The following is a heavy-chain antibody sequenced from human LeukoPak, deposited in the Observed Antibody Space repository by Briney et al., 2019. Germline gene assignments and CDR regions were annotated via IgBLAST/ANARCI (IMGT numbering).Heavy chain of an antibody. CDR3: ARANYFVFSGYYWAFDY. D-gene: IGHD3-22*01. CDR1: GFTFGSYG. Sequence: GGSLRLSCAASGFTFGSYGMHWVRQAPGKGLEWLAAISYDGSNKYYADSVKGRSTISRDNSKNTLYLQMNSLRVEDAAVFYCARANYFVFSGYYWAFDYWGQGTLVTVSS. V-gene: IGHV3-30-3*01. J-gene: IGHJ4*02. CDR2: ISYDGSNK.